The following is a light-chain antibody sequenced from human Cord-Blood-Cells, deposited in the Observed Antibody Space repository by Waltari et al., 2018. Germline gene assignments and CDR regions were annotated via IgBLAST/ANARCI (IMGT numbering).Light chain of an antibody. CDR2: RNN. Sequence: QSVLTQPPSASGTPGQRVTISCSGSSSNIGSNYVYWYQQLPGTVPKLLIYRNNRRPSGVPDRFSGSKSGTSASLAISGLRSEDEADYYCAAWDDSLSGNWVFGGGTKLTVL. V-gene: IGLV1-47*01. J-gene: IGLJ3*02. CDR1: SSNIGSNY. CDR3: AAWDDSLSGNWV.